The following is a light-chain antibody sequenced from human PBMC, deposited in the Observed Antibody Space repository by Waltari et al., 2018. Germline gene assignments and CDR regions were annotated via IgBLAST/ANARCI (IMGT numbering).Light chain of an antibody. CDR3: QQYADLPPYN. CDR1: QTVSTN. V-gene: IGKV3-15*01. CDR2: DAS. J-gene: IGKJ2*01. Sequence: GMTQSPGTLSASPADSATLSCRVSQTVSTNLAWYQQKPGQAPRLLIYDASTRVTGVPARFSGSGSGTDFTLTIASLQSEDFGVYYCQQYADLPPYNFGQGTKLEI.